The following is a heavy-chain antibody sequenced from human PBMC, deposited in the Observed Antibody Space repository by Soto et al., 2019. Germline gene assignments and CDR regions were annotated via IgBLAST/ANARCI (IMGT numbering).Heavy chain of an antibody. CDR3: AKGDTMVRGVIIEYFQH. D-gene: IGHD3-10*01. CDR2: ISYDGSNK. J-gene: IGHJ1*01. CDR1: GFTFSSYG. V-gene: IGHV3-30*18. Sequence: QVQLVESGGGVVQPGRSLRLSCAASGFTFSSYGMHWVRQAPGKGLEWVAVISYDGSNKYYADSVKGRFTISRDNSKNTLYLQMNRLRAEDTAVYYCAKGDTMVRGVIIEYFQHWGQGTRVSVSS.